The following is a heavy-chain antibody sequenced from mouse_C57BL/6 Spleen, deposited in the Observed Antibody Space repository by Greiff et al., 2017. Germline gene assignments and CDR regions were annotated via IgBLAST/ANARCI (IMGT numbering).Heavy chain of an antibody. D-gene: IGHD1-2*01. J-gene: IGHJ2*01. CDR3: ARSNFIFDY. V-gene: IGHV1-26*01. CDR2: INPNNGGT. CDR1: GYTFTDYY. Sequence: EVQLQQSGPELVKPGASVKISCKASGYTFTDYYMNWVKQSHGKSLEWIGDINPNNGGTSYNQKFKGKAPLTVDKSSSTAYMELRSLTSEDSAGYYCARSNFIFDYWGQGTTLTVSS.